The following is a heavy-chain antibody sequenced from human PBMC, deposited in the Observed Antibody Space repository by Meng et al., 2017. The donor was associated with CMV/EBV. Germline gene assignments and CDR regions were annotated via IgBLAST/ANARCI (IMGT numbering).Heavy chain of an antibody. J-gene: IGHJ5*02. CDR2: IRYDGSNK. D-gene: IGHD3-3*01. CDR1: GFTFSSYG. V-gene: IGHV3-30*02. Sequence: GGSLRLSCAASGFTFSSYGMHWVRQAPGKGLEWVAFIRYDGSNKYYADSVKCRFTISRDNSKNTLYLQMNSLRAEDTAVYYCANSPLRMEWRRSNWFDPWGQGTLVTVSS. CDR3: ANSPLRMEWRRSNWFDP.